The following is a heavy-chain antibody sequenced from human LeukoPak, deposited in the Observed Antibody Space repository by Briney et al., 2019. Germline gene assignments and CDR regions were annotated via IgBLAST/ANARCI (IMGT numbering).Heavy chain of an antibody. J-gene: IGHJ5*02. Sequence: SQTLSLTCTVSGASISSSSYYWGWIRQPPGKGLEWIGSIYYSGSTYYNPSLKSRVTISVDTSKNQFSLKLSSATAADTAVYYCARGITMVRGDKLNWFDPWGQGTLVTVSS. D-gene: IGHD3-10*01. V-gene: IGHV4-39*01. CDR3: ARGITMVRGDKLNWFDP. CDR1: GASISSSSYY. CDR2: IYYSGST.